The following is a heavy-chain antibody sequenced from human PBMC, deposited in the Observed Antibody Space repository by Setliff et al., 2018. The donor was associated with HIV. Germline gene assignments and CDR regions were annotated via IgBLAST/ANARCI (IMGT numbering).Heavy chain of an antibody. J-gene: IGHJ3*02. V-gene: IGHV7-4-1*02. D-gene: IGHD4-4*01. Sequence: ASVKVSCKASGYTFTNSGMNWVRQAPGQGLEWMGWINTDTGNPTYAQGFTGRFVFSLDTSVSTAYLQINSLKVEDTAVYYCARDPPTTMTTMGHTFDIWGQGTMVTVSS. CDR1: GYTFTNSG. CDR3: ARDPPTTMTTMGHTFDI. CDR2: INTDTGNP.